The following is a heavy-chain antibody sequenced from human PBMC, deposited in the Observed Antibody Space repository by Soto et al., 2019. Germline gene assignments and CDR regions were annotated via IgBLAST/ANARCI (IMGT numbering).Heavy chain of an antibody. CDR3: ARNPPITDCSSTSCYFWFDP. J-gene: IGHJ5*02. D-gene: IGHD2-2*01. CDR2: ISSSSSTI. Sequence: GGALRPSCAAPGFTFSGYSMKWGRPAPGKGLEWVSYISSSSSTIYYADSVKGRFTISRDNAKNSLYLQMNSLRDEDTAVYYCARNPPITDCSSTSCYFWFDPWGQGTLVTVSS. CDR1: GFTFSGYS. V-gene: IGHV3-48*02.